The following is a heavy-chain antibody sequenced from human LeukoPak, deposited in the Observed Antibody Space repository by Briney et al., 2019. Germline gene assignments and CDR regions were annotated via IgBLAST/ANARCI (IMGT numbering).Heavy chain of an antibody. Sequence: GGSLRLSCAGSGFTFSNYGMHWVRQAPGKGLEWVALISYDGSNKYYADSVKGRITISRDNSKNTLYLQMNSLRAGDTAVYYCARGTVTMVDYWGQGTLVTVSS. J-gene: IGHJ4*02. V-gene: IGHV3-30*03. CDR3: ARGTVTMVDY. CDR1: GFTFSNYG. D-gene: IGHD3-10*01. CDR2: ISYDGSNK.